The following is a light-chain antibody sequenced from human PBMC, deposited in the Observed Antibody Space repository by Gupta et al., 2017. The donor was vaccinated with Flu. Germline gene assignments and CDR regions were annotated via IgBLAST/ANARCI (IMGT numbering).Light chain of an antibody. CDR3: QQYLTPPHT. CDR2: WAS. CDR1: QSLLDTSNNKVF. Sequence: TCRSSQSLLDTSNNKVFLGWYQQKPGQPPKLRVYWASTRESGVPDRFSGSGSGTDFTLTISSLQPEDVAVYYCQQYLTPPHTFGQGTKLEIK. J-gene: IGKJ2*01. V-gene: IGKV4-1*01.